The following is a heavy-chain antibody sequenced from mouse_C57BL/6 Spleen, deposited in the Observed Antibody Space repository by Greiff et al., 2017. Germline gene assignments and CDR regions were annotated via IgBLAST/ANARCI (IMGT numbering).Heavy chain of an antibody. CDR2: IYPGDGDT. D-gene: IGHD1-1*01. CDR1: GYAFSSSW. J-gene: IGHJ4*01. V-gene: IGHV1-82*01. Sequence: QVQLQQSGPELVKPGASVKISCKASGYAFSSSWMNWVKQRPGKGLEGIGRIYPGDGDTNYNGKFKGKATLTADKSSSTAYMQLSSLTSEDSAVYFCARDPYYYGSSYCYAMDYWGQGTSVTVSS. CDR3: ARDPYYYGSSYCYAMDY.